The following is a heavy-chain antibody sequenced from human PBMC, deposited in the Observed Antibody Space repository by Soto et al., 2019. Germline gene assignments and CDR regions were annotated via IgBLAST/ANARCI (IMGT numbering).Heavy chain of an antibody. J-gene: IGHJ6*02. Sequence: PSETLSLTCAVSGGSISSGGYSWSWIRQPPGKGLEWIGYIYHSGSTYYNPSLKSRVTISVDTSKNQFSLKLSSVTAADTAVYYCARDIYGDYGRYYYGMDVWGQGTTVTVSS. CDR1: GGSISSGGYS. CDR3: ARDIYGDYGRYYYGMDV. CDR2: IYHSGST. D-gene: IGHD4-17*01. V-gene: IGHV4-30-2*01.